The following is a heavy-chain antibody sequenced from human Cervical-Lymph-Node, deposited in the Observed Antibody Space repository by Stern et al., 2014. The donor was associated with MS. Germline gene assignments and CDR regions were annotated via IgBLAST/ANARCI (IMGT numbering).Heavy chain of an antibody. V-gene: IGHV4-59*01. CDR3: ARAPDFWSGYPT. CDR2: IYYSGST. CDR1: GGSLSSYY. Sequence: QVQLQESGPGLVKPSETLSLTCTVSGGSLSSYYRSLIRQPPGKGLEWIGYIYYSGSTNYNPSLKSRVTISVDTSKNQFSLKLSSVTAADTAVYYCARAPDFWSGYPTWGQGTLVTVSS. J-gene: IGHJ5*02. D-gene: IGHD3-3*01.